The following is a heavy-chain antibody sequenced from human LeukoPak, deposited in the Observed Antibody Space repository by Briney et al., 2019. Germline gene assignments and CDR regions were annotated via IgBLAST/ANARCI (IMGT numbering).Heavy chain of an antibody. J-gene: IGHJ4*02. V-gene: IGHV3-53*01. Sequence: GGSLRLSCAASGFTVSSNYMSWVRQAPGKGLEWVSVIYSGGSTYYADSVKGRFTISRDNSKNTLYLQMNSLRAEDTAVYYCARDQIFVNGGFGSKLTDWGQGTLVTVSS. CDR2: IYSGGST. CDR1: GFTVSSNY. D-gene: IGHD4-23*01. CDR3: ARDQIFVNGGFGSKLTD.